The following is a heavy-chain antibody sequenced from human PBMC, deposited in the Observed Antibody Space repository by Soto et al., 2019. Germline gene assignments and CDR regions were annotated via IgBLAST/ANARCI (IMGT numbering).Heavy chain of an antibody. D-gene: IGHD4-17*01. CDR2: MNPKSGNT. CDR3: ARVHTVTTYFDV. CDR1: GYPFTYYD. Sequence: QVQLVQSGAEVKKPGASVRVSCQASGYPFTYYDINWVRQAPGQGLEWMGWMNPKSGNTGSAQRFQGRLTMTSNTSINTAYMDLTSQTSEDGATYYCARVHTVTTYFDVWGRGTPVTVSS. J-gene: IGHJ2*01. V-gene: IGHV1-8*01.